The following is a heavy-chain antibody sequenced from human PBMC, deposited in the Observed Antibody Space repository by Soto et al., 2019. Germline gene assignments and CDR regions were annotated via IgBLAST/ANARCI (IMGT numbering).Heavy chain of an antibody. V-gene: IGHV3-13*01. J-gene: IGHJ3*02. Sequence: GGSLRLSCAASGFTFSSYDMHWVRQATGKGLEWVSAIGTAGDTYYPGSVKGRFTISRENVKNSLYLQMNSLRAGDTAVYYCARGPAVWALDAFDIWGQGTMVTVSS. CDR1: GFTFSSYD. CDR3: ARGPAVWALDAFDI. CDR2: IGTAGDT. D-gene: IGHD6-19*01.